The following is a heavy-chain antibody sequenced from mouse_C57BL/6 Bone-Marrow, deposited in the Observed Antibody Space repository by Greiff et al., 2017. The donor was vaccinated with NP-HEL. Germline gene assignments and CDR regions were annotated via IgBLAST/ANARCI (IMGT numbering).Heavy chain of an antibody. CDR1: GYTFTSYW. CDR3: ATYYYGSRSHWYFDV. D-gene: IGHD1-1*01. CDR2: IHPSDGDT. Sequence: VQLQQSGAELVKPGASVKVSCKASGYTFTSYWMHWVKQRPGQGLEWIGRIHPSDGDTNYNQKFKGKATLTVDKSSSTAYMQLSSLTSEDSAVYYCATYYYGSRSHWYFDVWGTGTTVTVSS. J-gene: IGHJ1*03. V-gene: IGHV1-74*01.